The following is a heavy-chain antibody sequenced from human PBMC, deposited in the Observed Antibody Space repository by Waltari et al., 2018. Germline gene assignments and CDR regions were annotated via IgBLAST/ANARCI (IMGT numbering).Heavy chain of an antibody. D-gene: IGHD2-15*01. Sequence: QVQLQESGPGLVKPSETLSLTCTVSGGSISSYYWSWIRQPPGKGLEWIGYIYYSGSTNYNPSLKIRVTISVDTSKNQFSLKLSSVTAADTAVYYCASRYCSGGSCYSHWYFDLWGRGTLVTVSS. J-gene: IGHJ2*01. V-gene: IGHV4-59*01. CDR3: ASRYCSGGSCYSHWYFDL. CDR2: IYYSGST. CDR1: GGSISSYY.